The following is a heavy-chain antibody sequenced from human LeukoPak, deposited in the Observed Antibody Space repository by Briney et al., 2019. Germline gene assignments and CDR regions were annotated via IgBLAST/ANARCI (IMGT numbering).Heavy chain of an antibody. J-gene: IGHJ4*02. V-gene: IGHV4-34*01. CDR1: GGSFSGYY. D-gene: IGHD1-26*01. CDR2: INHSGST. CDR3: ARSLGEVGATLGNY. Sequence: PSETLFLTCAVYGGSFSGYYWSWIRQPPGKGLEWIGEINHSGSTNCNPSLKSRVTISVDTSKNQFSLKLSSVTAADTAVYYCARSLGEVGATLGNYWGQGTLVTVSS.